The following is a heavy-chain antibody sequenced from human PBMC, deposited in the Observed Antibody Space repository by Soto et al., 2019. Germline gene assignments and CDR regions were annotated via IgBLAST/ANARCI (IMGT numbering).Heavy chain of an antibody. CDR1: GFTFSSYS. V-gene: IGHV3-21*01. D-gene: IGHD3-3*01. CDR2: ISSSSSYI. J-gene: IGHJ6*02. CDR3: ARAYDFWSGYSPNYGMDV. Sequence: PGGSLRLSSAASGFTFSSYSMNWVRQAPGKGLEWVSSISSSSSYIYYADSVKGRFTISRDNAKNSLYLQMNSLRAEDTAVYYCARAYDFWSGYSPNYGMDVWGQGTTVTVSS.